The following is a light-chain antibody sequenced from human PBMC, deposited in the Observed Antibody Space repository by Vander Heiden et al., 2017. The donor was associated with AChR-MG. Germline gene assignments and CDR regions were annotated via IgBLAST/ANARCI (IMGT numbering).Light chain of an antibody. J-gene: IGKJ3*01. CDR3: QQSYSTPRGFT. V-gene: IGKV1-39*01. Sequence: DIQMTPSPSSLSASVGDRVTSTCRASQSISSYLNWYQQKPGNAPKLLIYAASSLQSGVPSRFSGSGSGTDFTLTISSLQPEDFATYYCQQSYSTPRGFTFGPGTKVDI. CDR1: QSISSY. CDR2: AAS.